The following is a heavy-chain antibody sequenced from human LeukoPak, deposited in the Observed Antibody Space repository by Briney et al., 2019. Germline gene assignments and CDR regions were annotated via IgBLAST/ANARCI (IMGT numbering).Heavy chain of an antibody. D-gene: IGHD6-19*01. CDR1: GFSVSSNY. V-gene: IGHV3-53*01. Sequence: PGGSLRLSCAASGFSVSSNYMSWVRQAPGKGLEWVSVIYSGGGTYYADSVKGRFTISSANSKNTLYLQMNSLSAEDTAVYYCARGYSSGKGNAFDIWGQGTMVTVSS. CDR3: ARGYSSGKGNAFDI. J-gene: IGHJ3*02. CDR2: IYSGGGT.